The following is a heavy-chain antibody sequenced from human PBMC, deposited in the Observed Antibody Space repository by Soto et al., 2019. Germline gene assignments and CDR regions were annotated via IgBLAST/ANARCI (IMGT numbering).Heavy chain of an antibody. J-gene: IGHJ4*02. CDR1: GLTFSSYA. CDR2: ISGSGGST. Sequence: EVQLLESGGGLVQPGGSLRLSCAASGLTFSSYAMSWVRQAPGKGLEWVSAISGSGGSTYYADSVKGRFTISRDNSMNTLYLQMNSLRAEDTAVYYCAKENGYSSSWFEFDYWGQGTLVTVSS. CDR3: AKENGYSSSWFEFDY. D-gene: IGHD6-13*01. V-gene: IGHV3-23*01.